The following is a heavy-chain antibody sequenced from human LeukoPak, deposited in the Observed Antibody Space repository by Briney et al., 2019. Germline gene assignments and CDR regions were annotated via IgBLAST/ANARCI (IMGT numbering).Heavy chain of an antibody. CDR1: GGSISGYY. CDR2: IYYSGST. CDR3: ARLRGNYFPDY. Sequence: TPSETLSVTCTVSGGSISGYYWTWIRQPPGKGLEWIGYIYYSGSTNYNPSLKSRVTISVDTSKNQFSLRLSSVTAADTAVYYCARLRGNYFPDYWGQGTLVTVSS. D-gene: IGHD4-11*01. J-gene: IGHJ4*02. V-gene: IGHV4-59*01.